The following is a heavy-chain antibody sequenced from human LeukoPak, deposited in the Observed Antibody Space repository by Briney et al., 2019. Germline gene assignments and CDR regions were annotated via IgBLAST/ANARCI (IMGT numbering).Heavy chain of an antibody. CDR1: GASISSYY. Sequence: PSETLSLTSTVSGASISSYYWSWIRQPPGKGLEWIGYIYYSGSTNYNPSLKSRVTMSVDTSKNQFSLKLSSVTAADTAVYYCARYGSGSYSNWGQGTLVTVSS. V-gene: IGHV4-59*12. J-gene: IGHJ4*02. CDR2: IYYSGST. CDR3: ARYGSGSYSN. D-gene: IGHD3-10*01.